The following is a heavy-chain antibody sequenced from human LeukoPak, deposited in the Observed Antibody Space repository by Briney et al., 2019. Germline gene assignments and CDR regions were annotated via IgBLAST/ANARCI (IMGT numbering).Heavy chain of an antibody. CDR1: GGSISSYY. D-gene: IGHD3-10*01. CDR3: ARASTMVRGVPRGWFDP. Sequence: SETLSLTCTVSGGSISSYYWSWIRQPPGKGLEWIGYIYHSGSTYYNPSLKSRVTISVDRSKNQFSLKLSSVTAADTAVYYCARASTMVRGVPRGWFDPWGQGTLVTVSS. CDR2: IYHSGST. V-gene: IGHV4-59*12. J-gene: IGHJ5*02.